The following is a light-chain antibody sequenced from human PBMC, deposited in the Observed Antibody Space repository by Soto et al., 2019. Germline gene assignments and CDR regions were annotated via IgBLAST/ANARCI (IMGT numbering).Light chain of an antibody. CDR2: EAS. CDR3: EQRYSTPPFS. Sequence: DIQMTQSPSPLSASVGDRVDITCRTSQSVSSYLNWYQAKPGKAPKLLIYEASSLESGVAPRFSGLGKGTDFTLIISSLQPEDSATYYCEQRYSTPPFSFGRGTSVDI. CDR1: QSVSSY. J-gene: IGKJ3*01. V-gene: IGKV1-39*01.